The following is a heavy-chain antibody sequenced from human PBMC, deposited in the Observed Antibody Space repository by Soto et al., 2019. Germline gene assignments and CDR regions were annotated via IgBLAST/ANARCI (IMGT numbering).Heavy chain of an antibody. CDR2: LNPNCGNT. J-gene: IGHJ4*02. CDR3: ARTLYGDNVDY. D-gene: IGHD4-17*01. Sequence: QVQLVQSGAEVKKPGASVKVSCKASGYTFTSYDINWVRQATGQGLEWMGWLNPNCGNTGSAQQFQGRLPMPRNTSISTAYMELNSLRSEDTAVYYCARTLYGDNVDYWGQGTLVTVSS. CDR1: GYTFTSYD. V-gene: IGHV1-8*01.